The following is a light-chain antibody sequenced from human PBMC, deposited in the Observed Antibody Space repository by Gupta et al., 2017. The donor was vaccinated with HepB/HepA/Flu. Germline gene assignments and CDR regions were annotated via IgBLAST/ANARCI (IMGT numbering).Light chain of an antibody. V-gene: IGKV3-15*01. CDR1: QSGSSN. J-gene: IGKJ4*01. CDR3: QQYNNRSPLT. CDR2: YAA. Sequence: ETVMTQSPATLSVSPGESATLPCRASQSGSSNLAWYQQQPGQDPRLLIYYAATRATGIPARFSSSGSCAEFTLTVSSLQSEDFSVYYCQQYNNRSPLTFGGGTKVEI.